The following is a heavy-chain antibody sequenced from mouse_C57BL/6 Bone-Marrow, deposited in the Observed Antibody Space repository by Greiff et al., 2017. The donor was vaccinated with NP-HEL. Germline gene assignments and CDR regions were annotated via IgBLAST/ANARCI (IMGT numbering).Heavy chain of an antibody. D-gene: IGHD2-3*01. V-gene: IGHV5-4*01. Sequence: DVKLVESGGGLVKPGGSLKLSCAASGFTFSSYAMSWVRQTPEKRLEWVATISDGGSYTYYPDNVKGRFTISRDNAKNNLYLQMSHLKSEDTAMYYCARDGGYYPFYYAMDYWGQGTSVTVSS. J-gene: IGHJ4*01. CDR1: GFTFSSYA. CDR2: ISDGGSYT. CDR3: ARDGGYYPFYYAMDY.